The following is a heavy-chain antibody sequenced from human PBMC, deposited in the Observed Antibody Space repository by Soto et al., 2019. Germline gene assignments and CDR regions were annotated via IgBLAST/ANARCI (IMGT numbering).Heavy chain of an antibody. J-gene: IGHJ4*02. CDR2: ISGSGGST. V-gene: IGHV3-23*01. Sequence: EVQLLESGGGLVQPGGSLRLSCAASGFTFSSYAMSWVRQAPGKGLEWVSAISGSGGSTYYADSVKGRFTISRDNSKNTLYLQMNSLRAEDTAVYYCAKAPKYYYYSSGYYYFDYWGQGTLVTVSS. CDR3: AKAPKYYYYSSGYYYFDY. CDR1: GFTFSSYA. D-gene: IGHD3-22*01.